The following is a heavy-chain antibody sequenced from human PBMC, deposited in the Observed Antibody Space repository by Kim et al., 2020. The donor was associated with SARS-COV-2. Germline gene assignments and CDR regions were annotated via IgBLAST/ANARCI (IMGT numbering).Heavy chain of an antibody. CDR2: IYYSGST. CDR1: GGSISSYY. Sequence: SETLSLTCTVSGGSISSYYWTWIRQPPGKGLEWIGYIYYSGSTNYNPSLKSRVTISVDTSKNQFSLKLNSVTAADTAVYYCARGRYIARNGGFDPWGQGTPVTVSS. J-gene: IGHJ5*02. V-gene: IGHV4-59*01. D-gene: IGHD6-13*01. CDR3: ARGRYIARNGGFDP.